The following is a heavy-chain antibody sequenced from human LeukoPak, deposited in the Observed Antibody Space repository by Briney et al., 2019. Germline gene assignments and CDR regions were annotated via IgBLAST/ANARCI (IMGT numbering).Heavy chain of an antibody. D-gene: IGHD3-3*01. V-gene: IGHV3-30*18. CDR1: GFTFSSYG. Sequence: GGSLRLSCAVSGFTFSSYGMHWVRQAPGKGLEWVAVISYDGSNKYYADSVKGRFTISRDNSKNTLYLQMNSLRAEDTAVYYCAKGWSTPTYFDYWGQGTLVTVSS. CDR3: AKGWSTPTYFDY. J-gene: IGHJ4*02. CDR2: ISYDGSNK.